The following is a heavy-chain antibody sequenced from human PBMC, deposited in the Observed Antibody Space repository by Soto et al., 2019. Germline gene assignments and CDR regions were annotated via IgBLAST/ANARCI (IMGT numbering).Heavy chain of an antibody. Sequence: QVHLVKSGAEVKKPGASVKVSCQGSGYAFTTYVITWVRQAPGQGLEWMGWISAHNGNKNYAQKLQGRVTVTRDTSTSTAYMALRSLRYDDTAVYYCARVRDGNYWGQGALVTGSS. V-gene: IGHV1-18*01. D-gene: IGHD4-17*01. CDR3: ARVRDGNY. J-gene: IGHJ4*02. CDR1: GYAFTTYV. CDR2: ISAHNGNK.